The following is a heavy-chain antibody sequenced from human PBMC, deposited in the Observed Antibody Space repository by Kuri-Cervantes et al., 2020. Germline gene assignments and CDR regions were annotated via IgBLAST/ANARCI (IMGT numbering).Heavy chain of an antibody. CDR1: GFTFSSYW. Sequence: GGSLRLSCAASGFTFSSYWMHWVRQAPGKGLEWVSVIYSGGSTYYADSVKGRFTISRDNSKNTLYLQMNSLRAEDTAVYYCARDGVAVAGTPLYYYYGMDVWGQGTTVTVSS. CDR3: ARDGVAVAGTPLYYYYGMDV. D-gene: IGHD6-19*01. V-gene: IGHV3-66*01. J-gene: IGHJ6*02. CDR2: IYSGGST.